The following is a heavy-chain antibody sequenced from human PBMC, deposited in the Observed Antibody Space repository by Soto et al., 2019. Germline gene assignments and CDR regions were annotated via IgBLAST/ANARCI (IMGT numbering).Heavy chain of an antibody. CDR3: ARSTTSCYSLCWFDP. D-gene: IGHD2-2*02. V-gene: IGHV1-3*01. CDR1: GYTFTTYT. CDR2: INAGNGET. J-gene: IGHJ5*02. Sequence: VQLVQSGAEVMQPGASVKVSCKASGYTFTTYTIQWVRQAPGQRLEWMGRINAGNGETKYSQNFQGRVTITRDTSASTAYMELNSLRSEDTAVYYCARSTTSCYSLCWFDPWGQGTLVTVSS.